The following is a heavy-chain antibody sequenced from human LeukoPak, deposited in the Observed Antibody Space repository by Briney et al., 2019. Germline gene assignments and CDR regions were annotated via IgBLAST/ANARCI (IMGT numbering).Heavy chain of an antibody. V-gene: IGHV4-61*01. CDR3: ARALSGWEDYFDY. CDR1: GGSISSSSYY. J-gene: IGHJ4*02. CDR2: IYYSGST. Sequence: PSETLSLTCTVSGGSISSSSYYWSWIRQPPGKGLEWIGYIYYSGSTNYNPSLKSRVTISVDTSKNQFSLKLSSVTAADTAVYYCARALSGWEDYFDYWGQGTLVTVSS. D-gene: IGHD6-19*01.